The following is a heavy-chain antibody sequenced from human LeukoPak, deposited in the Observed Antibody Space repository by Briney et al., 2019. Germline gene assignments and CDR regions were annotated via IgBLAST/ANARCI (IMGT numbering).Heavy chain of an antibody. CDR3: ARVDYDSSGYFDY. J-gene: IGHJ4*02. D-gene: IGHD3-22*01. CDR2: TYYSGST. Sequence: PSETLSLTCTVSGGSFSSYYWSWIRQPPGKGLVWIGYTYYSGSTNYNPSLKSRVTMSIDTSKNQFSLKVTSVTAADTAVYYCARVDYDSSGYFDYWGQGTPVTVSS. CDR1: GGSFSSYY. V-gene: IGHV4-59*01.